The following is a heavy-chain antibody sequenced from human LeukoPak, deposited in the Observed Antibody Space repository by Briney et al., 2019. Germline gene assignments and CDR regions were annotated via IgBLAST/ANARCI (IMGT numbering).Heavy chain of an antibody. CDR3: AKGSSGWSIDY. D-gene: IGHD6-19*01. CDR2: MRYDGSNE. V-gene: IGHV3-30*02. J-gene: IGHJ4*02. CDR1: GFTFTSYC. Sequence: GGSLRLFCGASGFTFTSYCMHWVRQAPGKGLEGVALMRYDGSNEYYTDSVKGRFTISRDNSKNTLDLPVNRLRAEDTAVYYCAKGSSGWSIDYWGQGTLVTVSS.